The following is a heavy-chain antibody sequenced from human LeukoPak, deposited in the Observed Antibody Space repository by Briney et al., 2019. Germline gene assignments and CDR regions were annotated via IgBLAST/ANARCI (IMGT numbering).Heavy chain of an antibody. CDR1: GFTFSSFA. Sequence: PGGSLRLSCAASGFTFSSFAMSWVRQSPGKGVEWVSAIGGAGGRTYYSESEKGRFTISRDNSKKTMYLQINSLRPEDTAVNYCSKDRGYIYASLDYWGQGALVSVSS. CDR3: SKDRGYIYASLDY. V-gene: IGHV3-23*01. D-gene: IGHD5-18*01. CDR2: IGGAGGRT. J-gene: IGHJ4*02.